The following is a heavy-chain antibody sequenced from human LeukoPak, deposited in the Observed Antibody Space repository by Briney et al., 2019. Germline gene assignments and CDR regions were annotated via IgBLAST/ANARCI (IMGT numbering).Heavy chain of an antibody. CDR3: ARHGFRRPWFDP. CDR1: GFTFSDYY. J-gene: IGHJ5*02. D-gene: IGHD3-10*01. V-gene: IGHV3-11*04. Sequence: GGSLRLSCAVSGFTFSDYYMNWIRQAPGKGLEWLSYISTSGRTIYYAGSVKGRFTISRDNAKNSLYLQMNSLRAEDTAVYYCARHGFRRPWFDPWGQGTLVTVSS. CDR2: ISTSGRTI.